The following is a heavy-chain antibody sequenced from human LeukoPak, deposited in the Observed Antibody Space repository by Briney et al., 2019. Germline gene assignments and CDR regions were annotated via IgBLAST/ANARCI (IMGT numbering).Heavy chain of an antibody. CDR1: GGSISSYY. CDR3: ARHAHIAAAGTVYWFDP. J-gene: IGHJ5*02. Sequence: SETLSLTCTVSGGSISSYYWSWIRQPPGKGLEWIGYIYYSGSTNYNPSLKSRVTISVDTSKNQFSLKLSSVTAADTAVYYCARHAHIAAAGTVYWFDPWGQGTLVTVSS. V-gene: IGHV4-59*08. CDR2: IYYSGST. D-gene: IGHD6-13*01.